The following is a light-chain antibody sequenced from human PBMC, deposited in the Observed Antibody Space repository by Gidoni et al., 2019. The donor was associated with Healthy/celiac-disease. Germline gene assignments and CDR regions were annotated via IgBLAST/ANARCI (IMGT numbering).Light chain of an antibody. CDR3: QQYGSSPPDT. CDR2: GAS. J-gene: IGKJ2*01. Sequence: IVLTQSPGTLSLSPGARATLSRSASQSLSSSYLAWYQQKTGQAPRLLIYGASSRATGIPDRFSGSGSGTDFTLTISRLEPEDFAVYYCQQYGSSPPDTFGQGTKLEIK. V-gene: IGKV3-20*01. CDR1: QSLSSSY.